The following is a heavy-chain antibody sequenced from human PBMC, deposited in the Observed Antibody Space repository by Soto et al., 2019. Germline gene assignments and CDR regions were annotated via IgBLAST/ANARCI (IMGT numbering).Heavy chain of an antibody. V-gene: IGHV3-23*01. CDR2: IAQDGGT. CDR1: GFTFSTYT. D-gene: IGHD2-8*01. Sequence: EGQLLESGGGLVQPGASLRLSCATSGFTFSTYTMAWVRQAPGRGPEWVSGIAQDGGTYYADTVKGRCTISRDNSKNTVSLQMTALKGEDTAIYYCAKDMRPDGVWDFDSWGQGTLVTVAS. CDR3: AKDMRPDGVWDFDS. J-gene: IGHJ4*02.